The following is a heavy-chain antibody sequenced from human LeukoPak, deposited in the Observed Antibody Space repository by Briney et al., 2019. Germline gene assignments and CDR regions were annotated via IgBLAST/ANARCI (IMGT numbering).Heavy chain of an antibody. J-gene: IGHJ4*02. V-gene: IGHV3-23*01. CDR2: ISGRGAST. D-gene: IGHD3-10*01. Sequence: PGGSLRLSCAASGFTFSSYAMSWVRQAPGKGLEWVSAISGRGASTYYADSVKGRFTISRDNSKNTLYLQMNSLRAEDTAVYYCAKALWFGETYYFDYWGQGTLVTVSP. CDR1: GFTFSSYA. CDR3: AKALWFGETYYFDY.